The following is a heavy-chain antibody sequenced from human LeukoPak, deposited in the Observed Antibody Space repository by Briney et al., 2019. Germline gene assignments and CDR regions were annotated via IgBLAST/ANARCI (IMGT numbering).Heavy chain of an antibody. Sequence: SGTLSLTCSVSGGSVTSYYWSWIRQPPGKGLEWIGHIHYSGSNNYNPSLKSRVTMFVDKSKNQISLRLSSVTAADTAVYYCARHGTVSSGSYFDYWGRGTQVTLS. D-gene: IGHD1-26*01. CDR2: IHYSGSN. CDR1: GGSVTSYY. CDR3: ARHGTVSSGSYFDY. J-gene: IGHJ4*02. V-gene: IGHV4-59*08.